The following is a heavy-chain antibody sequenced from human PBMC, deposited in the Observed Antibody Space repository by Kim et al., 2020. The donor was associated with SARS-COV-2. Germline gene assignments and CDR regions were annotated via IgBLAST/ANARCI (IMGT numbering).Heavy chain of an antibody. CDR3: ARASLPYGSGSYYNVFDY. V-gene: IGHV4-59*13. CDR2: IYYSGST. CDR1: GGSISSYY. Sequence: SETLSLTCTVSGGSISSYYWSWIRQPPGKGLEWIGYIYYSGSTNYNPSLKSRVTISVDTSKNQFSLKLSSVTAADTAVYYCARASLPYGSGSYYNVFDYWGQGTLVTVSS. D-gene: IGHD3-10*01. J-gene: IGHJ4*02.